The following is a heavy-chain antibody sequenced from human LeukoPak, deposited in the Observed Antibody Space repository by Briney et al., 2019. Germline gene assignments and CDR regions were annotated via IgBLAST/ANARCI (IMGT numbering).Heavy chain of an antibody. CDR3: ARLIAAAGTDFDY. V-gene: IGHV3-21*01. Sequence: GGSLRLSCAASGFTFSSYSMNWVRQAPGKGLEWVSSISSSSSYIYYADSVKGRLTISRDNAKNSLYLQMNSLRAEDTAVYYCARLIAAAGTDFDYWGQGTLVTVSS. CDR2: ISSSSSYI. J-gene: IGHJ4*02. D-gene: IGHD6-13*01. CDR1: GFTFSSYS.